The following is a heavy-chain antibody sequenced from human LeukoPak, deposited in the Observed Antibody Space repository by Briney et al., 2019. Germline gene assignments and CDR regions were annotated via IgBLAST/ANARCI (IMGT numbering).Heavy chain of an antibody. Sequence: PGGSLRLSCAASGFTFSSYSMNWVHQAPGKGLEWVSSISSSSSYIYYAASVKGRFTISRDNARNSLYLQMNSLRAEDTAVYYCASVPLFLYAWGQGTLVTVSS. J-gene: IGHJ4*02. CDR2: ISSSSSYI. CDR1: GFTFSSYS. CDR3: ASVPLFLYA. D-gene: IGHD5/OR15-5a*01. V-gene: IGHV3-21*01.